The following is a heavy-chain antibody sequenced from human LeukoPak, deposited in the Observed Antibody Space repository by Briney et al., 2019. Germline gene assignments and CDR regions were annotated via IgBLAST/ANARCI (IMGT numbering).Heavy chain of an antibody. CDR1: GYTLTELS. V-gene: IGHV1-8*01. CDR3: ARGLGDIVATIKTSS. CDR2: MNPNSGNT. Sequence: ASVKVSCKVSGYTLTELSMHWVRQATGQGLEWMGWMNPNSGNTGYAQKFQGRVTMTRNTSISTAYMELSSLRSEDTAVYYCARGLGDIVATIKTSSWGQGTLVTVSS. J-gene: IGHJ4*02. D-gene: IGHD5-12*01.